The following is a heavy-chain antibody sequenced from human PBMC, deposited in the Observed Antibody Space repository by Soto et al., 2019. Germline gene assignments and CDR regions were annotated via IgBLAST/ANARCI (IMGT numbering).Heavy chain of an antibody. J-gene: IGHJ6*02. D-gene: IGHD1-20*01. CDR1: EFTFSSYT. CDR2: ISNDGGNT. V-gene: IGHV3-30*14. CDR3: ARNPYKYYGMDV. Sequence: GALRLSCAASEFTFSSYTMYWVRQAPGKGLEWVAGISNDGGNTYYPDSVKGRFTISRDNSKNTLYLQMNSLRTEDTAVYYCARNPYKYYGMDVWGQGTTVTVSS.